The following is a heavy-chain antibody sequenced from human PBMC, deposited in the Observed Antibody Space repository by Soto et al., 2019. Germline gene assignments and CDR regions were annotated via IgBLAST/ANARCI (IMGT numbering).Heavy chain of an antibody. V-gene: IGHV1-18*01. J-gene: IGHJ6*02. CDR1: GYTFTTYV. CDR2: INAYNGNT. D-gene: IGHD3-16*02. Sequence: ASVKVSCKASGYTFTTYVISWVRQAPGQGLEWMGWINAYNGNTNYAEKLQGRVTMTTDTPTSTAYVDLRSLRSDDTAVYYCARLSLNYGMDGWGQGTTVTVSS. CDR3: ARLSLNYGMDG.